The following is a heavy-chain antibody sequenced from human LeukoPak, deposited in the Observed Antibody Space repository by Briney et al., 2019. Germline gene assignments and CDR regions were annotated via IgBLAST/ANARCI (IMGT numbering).Heavy chain of an antibody. CDR3: GKEGGA. CDR1: GFIFSDFT. J-gene: IGHJ5*02. V-gene: IGHV3-23*01. Sequence: PGGSLRLSCAASGFIFSDFTMTWVRQAPGKGPEWVSAIGGRGGSTYYADSLGGRFIISRDNSKDMVYLQMNSLKVEDTATYYCGKEGGAWGQGTKVTVSS. D-gene: IGHD3-16*01. CDR2: IGGRGGST.